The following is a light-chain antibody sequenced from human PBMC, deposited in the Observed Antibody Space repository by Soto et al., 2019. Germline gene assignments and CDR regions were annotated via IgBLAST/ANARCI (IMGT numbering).Light chain of an antibody. V-gene: IGLV2-8*01. CDR1: SSDVGGYNY. CDR2: EVS. Sequence: QSVLTQPPSASGSPGQSVTISCTGTSSDVGGYNYVSWYQQHSGKAPKLIIYEVSKRPSGVPDRFSGSKSGNTASLTVSGLQAEDEADYYCSSYAGSNNLVFGGGTQLTVL. J-gene: IGLJ2*01. CDR3: SSYAGSNNLV.